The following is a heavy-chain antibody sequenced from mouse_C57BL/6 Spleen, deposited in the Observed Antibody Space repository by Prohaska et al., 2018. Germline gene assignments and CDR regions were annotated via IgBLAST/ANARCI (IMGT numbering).Heavy chain of an antibody. CDR2: IDPNSGAT. CDR1: GYTFTSYW. J-gene: IGHJ2*01. CDR3: ARGNTTVVATSSFDY. V-gene: IGHV1-72*01. Sequence: QVQLQQPGAELVKPGASVKLSCKASGYTFTSYWLPWVKQRPGRGLEWIGRIDPNSGATKYNEKFKSKATLTVDKPSSTAYMQLSSLTSDDSAVYYCARGNTTVVATSSFDYWGQGTTLTVSS. D-gene: IGHD1-1*01.